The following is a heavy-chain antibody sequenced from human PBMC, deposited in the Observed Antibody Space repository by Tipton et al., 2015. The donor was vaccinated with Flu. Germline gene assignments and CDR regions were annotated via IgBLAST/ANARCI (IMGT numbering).Heavy chain of an antibody. V-gene: IGHV6-1*01. D-gene: IGHD6-25*01. CDR1: GDSLSTNGVA. CDR2: TYYRSKWCN. CDR3: TRGAASAFGI. J-gene: IGHJ3*02. Sequence: GLVKLSETLSLTCAISGDSLSTNGVAWNWIRQSPSRGLEWLGRTYYRSKWCNDYAVSVKGRITINSDTSKNQFSLQLNSVTPEDTGVYYCTRGAASAFGIWGQGTMVTVFS.